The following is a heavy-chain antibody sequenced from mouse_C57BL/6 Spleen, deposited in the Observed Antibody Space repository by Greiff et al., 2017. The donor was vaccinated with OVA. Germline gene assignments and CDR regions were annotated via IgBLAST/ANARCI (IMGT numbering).Heavy chain of an antibody. CDR2: ISYDGSN. J-gene: IGHJ2*01. CDR3: ARRTTVVFDY. D-gene: IGHD1-1*01. CDR1: GYSITSGYY. V-gene: IGHV3-6*01. Sequence: EVQLQQSGPGLVKPSQSLSLTCSVTGYSITSGYYWNWIRQFPGNKLEWMGYISYDGSNNYNPSLKNRISITRDTSKNQFFLKLNSVTTEDTATYYCARRTTVVFDYWGQGTTLTVSS.